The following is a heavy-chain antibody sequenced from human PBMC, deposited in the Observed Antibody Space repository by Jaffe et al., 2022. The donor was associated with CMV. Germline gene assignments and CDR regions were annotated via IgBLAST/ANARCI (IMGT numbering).Heavy chain of an antibody. Sequence: QVQLVQSGAEVKKPGASVKVSCKASGYTFTSYYMHWVRQAPGQGLEWMGIINPSGGSTSYAQKFQGRVTMTRDTSTSTVYMELSSLRSEDTAVYYCARDGRALVTAHSSVSDAFDIWGQGTMVTVSS. CDR2: INPSGGST. J-gene: IGHJ3*02. CDR3: ARDGRALVTAHSSVSDAFDI. CDR1: GYTFTSYY. V-gene: IGHV1-46*01. D-gene: IGHD2-21*02.